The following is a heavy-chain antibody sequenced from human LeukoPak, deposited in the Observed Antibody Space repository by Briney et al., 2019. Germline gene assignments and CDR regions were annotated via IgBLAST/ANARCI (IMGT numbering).Heavy chain of an antibody. Sequence: GGSLRLSCAASGFTFSSYGMHWVRQAPGKGLEWVAFIRYDGSNRYYADSVKGRFTISRDNSKNTLYLQMSSLRAEDTAVYYCAKAGRFGVVITPDYYYYMDVWGKGTTVTVSS. J-gene: IGHJ6*03. D-gene: IGHD3-3*01. V-gene: IGHV3-30*02. CDR1: GFTFSSYG. CDR3: AKAGRFGVVITPDYYYYMDV. CDR2: IRYDGSNR.